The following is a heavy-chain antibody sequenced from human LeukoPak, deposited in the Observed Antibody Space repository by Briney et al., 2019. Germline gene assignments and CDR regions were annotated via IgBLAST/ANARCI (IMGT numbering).Heavy chain of an antibody. CDR1: GGSISSGGYY. CDR2: IYYSGST. J-gene: IGHJ6*02. V-gene: IGHV4-31*03. CDR3: ARDGLVRQHQFWGDYYYYGMDV. Sequence: SETLSLTCTVSGGSISSGGYYWSWIRQHPGKGLEWIGYIYYSGSTYYNPSLKSRVTISVDTSKNQFSLKLSSVTAADTAVYYCARDGLVRQHQFWGDYYYYGMDVWGQGTTVTVSS. D-gene: IGHD3-16*01.